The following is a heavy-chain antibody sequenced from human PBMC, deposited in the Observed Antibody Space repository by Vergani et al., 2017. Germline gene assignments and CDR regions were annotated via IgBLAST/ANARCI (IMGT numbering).Heavy chain of an antibody. CDR1: GGSISSYY. CDR2: IYYSGST. CDR3: ARLSSGFDY. J-gene: IGHJ4*02. V-gene: IGHV4-59*08. D-gene: IGHD6-19*01. Sequence: QVQLQESGPGLVKPSETLSLTCPVSGGSISSYYWSWIRQPPGKGLEWIGYIYYSGSTNYNPSLKSRVTISVDTSKNQFSLKLRAVTAADTAVYYCARLSSGFDYWGQGTLVTVSS.